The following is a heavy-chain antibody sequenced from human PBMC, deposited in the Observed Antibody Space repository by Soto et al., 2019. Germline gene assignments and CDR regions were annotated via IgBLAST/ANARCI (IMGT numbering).Heavy chain of an antibody. Sequence: PGGSLRLSCAASGFTFISYAMSWVRQAPGKGLEWVSAISGSGGSTYYADSVKGRFTISRDNSKNTLYLQMNSLRAEDTAVYYCAKDRYCSSTSCYENYYGMDVWGQGTTVTVSS. V-gene: IGHV3-23*01. J-gene: IGHJ6*02. CDR1: GFTFISYA. CDR3: AKDRYCSSTSCYENYYGMDV. CDR2: ISGSGGST. D-gene: IGHD2-2*01.